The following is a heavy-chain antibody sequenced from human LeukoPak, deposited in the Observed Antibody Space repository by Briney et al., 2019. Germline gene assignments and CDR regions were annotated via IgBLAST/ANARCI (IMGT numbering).Heavy chain of an antibody. D-gene: IGHD3-3*01. Sequence: PSQTLSLTCTVSGGSLSSGSYYWSWIRQPAGKGLEWIGRIYTSGSTNYNPSLKSRVTISVDTSNNQFSLRLSSVTAADTAVYYCGRSRSGDYYYYYMDVWGKGTTVTVSS. V-gene: IGHV4-61*02. CDR3: GRSRSGDYYYYYMDV. CDR1: GGSLSSGSYY. CDR2: IYTSGST. J-gene: IGHJ6*03.